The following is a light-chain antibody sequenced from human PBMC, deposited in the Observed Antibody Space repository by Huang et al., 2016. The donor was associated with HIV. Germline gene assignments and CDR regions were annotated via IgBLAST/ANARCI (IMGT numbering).Light chain of an antibody. CDR3: QQYNSYSPYT. J-gene: IGKJ2*01. Sequence: DIQMTQSPSTLSASVGDRVTITCRASKSISSWLAWYQQNPGKAPKLLIYKASSLESGVPSRFSGSGSGTEFTLTISSLQPDDFATYYCQQYNSYSPYTFGQGTKLEIK. V-gene: IGKV1-5*03. CDR2: KAS. CDR1: KSISSW.